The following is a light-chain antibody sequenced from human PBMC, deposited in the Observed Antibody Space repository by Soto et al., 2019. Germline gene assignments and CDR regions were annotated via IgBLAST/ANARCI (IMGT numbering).Light chain of an antibody. CDR3: QQTYFTPMYS. CDR1: QSISNY. Sequence: DIQMTQSPSSLSASVGDTVIITCRASQSISNYLHWYQQKPGKAPKLLIHAASSLQSGVPTRFSGSGSGSGTDFTLTISSLQPEDFATYSCQQTYFTPMYSFGHGTKLEIK. V-gene: IGKV1-39*01. J-gene: IGKJ2*01. CDR2: AAS.